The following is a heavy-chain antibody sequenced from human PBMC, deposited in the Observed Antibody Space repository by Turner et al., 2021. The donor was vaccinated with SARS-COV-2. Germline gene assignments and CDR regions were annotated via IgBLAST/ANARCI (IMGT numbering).Heavy chain of an antibody. CDR3: ARELTNNWFHP. CDR2: INHSGST. J-gene: IGHJ5*02. Sequence: QVQLQQWGAGLLKPSETLSLTCAVYGGSFSGYYWSWIRQPPGKGLEWIGEINHSGSTNYNPSLKSRVTISVDTSKNQFSLKLTSVTAADTALYYCARELTNNWFHPWGQGTLVTVSS. D-gene: IGHD1-7*01. V-gene: IGHV4-34*01. CDR1: GGSFSGYY.